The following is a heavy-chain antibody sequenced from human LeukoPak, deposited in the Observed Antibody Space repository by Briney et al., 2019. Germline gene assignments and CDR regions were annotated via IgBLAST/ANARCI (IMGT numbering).Heavy chain of an antibody. CDR2: IYYSGST. V-gene: IGHV4-39*01. D-gene: IGHD3-10*01. CDR3: ARREDYGSGTYYNC. CDR1: GGSISSSSYY. J-gene: IGHJ4*02. Sequence: SETLSLTCTVSGGSISSSSYYWGWIRQPLGKGLEWIGSIYYSGSTYYNPSLKSRVTISVDTSKNQFSLKLSSVTAADTAMYYCARREDYGSGTYYNCWGQGTLVTVSS.